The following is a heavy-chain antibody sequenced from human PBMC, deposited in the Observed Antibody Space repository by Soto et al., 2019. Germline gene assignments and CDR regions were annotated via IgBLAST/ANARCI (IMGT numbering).Heavy chain of an antibody. D-gene: IGHD6-19*01. V-gene: IGHV4-30-2*01. Sequence: KPXETLSLTFSVAGCSIDSGAFSLSWIRQPPGKGLEWIGYVTHSGTAYSIPSLNGRLTLSVDSSQTQFSLKLTSVTAADSAFYYCARIHWAQSSLDSSGRGNLVTVSS. J-gene: IGHJ5*01. CDR2: VTHSGTA. CDR1: GCSIDSGAFS. CDR3: ARIHWAQSSLDS.